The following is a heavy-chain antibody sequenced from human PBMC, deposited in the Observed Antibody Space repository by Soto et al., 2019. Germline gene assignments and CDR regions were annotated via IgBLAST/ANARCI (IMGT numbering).Heavy chain of an antibody. D-gene: IGHD3-22*01. V-gene: IGHV3-33*01. CDR1: GFTFNNYG. Sequence: GGSLRLSCAASGFTFNNYGMNWVRQAPGKGLEWVAVIWYDGSNKYYADSVKGRFTISRDNSKNTLYLQMNSLRAEDTAVYYCARDLRGYYDYWGQGTLVTVSS. J-gene: IGHJ4*02. CDR3: ARDLRGYYDY. CDR2: IWYDGSNK.